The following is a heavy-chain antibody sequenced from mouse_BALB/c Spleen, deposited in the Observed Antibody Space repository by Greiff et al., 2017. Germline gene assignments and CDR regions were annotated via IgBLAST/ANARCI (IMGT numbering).Heavy chain of an antibody. D-gene: IGHD3-1*01. J-gene: IGHJ4*01. Sequence: DVMLVESGGGLVQPGGSRKLSCAASGFTFSSFGMHWVRQAPEKGLEWVAYISSGSSTIYYADTVKGRFTISRDNPKNTLFLQMTSLRSEDTAMYYCARGELGDYWGQGTSVTVSS. V-gene: IGHV5-17*02. CDR1: GFTFSSFG. CDR3: ARGELGDY. CDR2: ISSGSSTI.